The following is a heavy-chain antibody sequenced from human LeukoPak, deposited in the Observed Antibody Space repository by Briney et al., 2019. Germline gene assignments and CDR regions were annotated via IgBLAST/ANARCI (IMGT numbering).Heavy chain of an antibody. J-gene: IGHJ4*02. V-gene: IGHV3-33*01. CDR3: ARDSPGGYLDY. D-gene: IGHD3-10*01. CDR1: GFTFSNSA. Sequence: RAGGSLRLSCAASGFTFSNSAMHWVRQAPGEGLEWVAVILSDGTNKFYADSVKGRFTISGDNSKNTLYLQINSLRVEDTAVYYCARDSPGGYLDYWGQGTLVTVAS. CDR2: ILSDGTNK.